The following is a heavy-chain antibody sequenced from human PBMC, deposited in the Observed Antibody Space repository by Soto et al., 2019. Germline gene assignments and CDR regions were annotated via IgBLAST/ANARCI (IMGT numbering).Heavy chain of an antibody. V-gene: IGHV3-74*01. CDR1: GFTFSSYW. Sequence: EVQLVESGGGLVQPGGSLRLSCAASGFTFSSYWMHWVRQAPGKGRVWVSRINGDGRSTTYAYSVKGRFTISRDNAKNTLYMHMNSLRAAETAVYYCARDGFRGAVLDYWGQGTLVTVSS. CDR2: INGDGRST. J-gene: IGHJ4*02. D-gene: IGHD3-10*01. CDR3: ARDGFRGAVLDY.